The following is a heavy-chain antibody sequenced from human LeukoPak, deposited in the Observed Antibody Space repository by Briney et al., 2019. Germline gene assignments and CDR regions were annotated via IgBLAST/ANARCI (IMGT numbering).Heavy chain of an antibody. CDR3: ARDAFEGALDAFDI. CDR1: GGTFSSYA. D-gene: IGHD2/OR15-2a*01. V-gene: IGHV1-69*06. CDR2: IIPIFGTA. Sequence: ASVKVSCKASGGTFSSYAISYVRQAPGQGLEWMGGIIPIFGTANYAQKFQGRVTITADKSTSTAYMELSSLRSEDTAVYYCARDAFEGALDAFDIWGQGTMVTVSS. J-gene: IGHJ3*02.